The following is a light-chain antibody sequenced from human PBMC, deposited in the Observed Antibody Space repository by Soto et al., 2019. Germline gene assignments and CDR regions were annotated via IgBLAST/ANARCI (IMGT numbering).Light chain of an antibody. J-gene: IGLJ2*01. CDR1: SSNIGSHT. Sequence: QLVLTQAPSASGTPGQRVTISCSGSSSNIGSHTVNWYQQLPGTAPKLLIYSNHQRPSGVPDRFSGSKSGTSASLAISGLQSEDEADYYCEAWDDSLNGPVVFGGGTKVTVL. V-gene: IGLV1-44*01. CDR2: SNH. CDR3: EAWDDSLNGPVV.